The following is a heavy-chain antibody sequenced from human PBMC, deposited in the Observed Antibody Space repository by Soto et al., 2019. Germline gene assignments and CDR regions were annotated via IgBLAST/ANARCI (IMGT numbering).Heavy chain of an antibody. J-gene: IGHJ4*02. CDR1: GGSISSSSYY. V-gene: IGHV4-39*01. D-gene: IGHD6-13*01. CDR3: ARQRAAGFDY. CDR2: IYYSGST. Sequence: NPSETLSLTCTVSGGSISSSSYYWGWIRQPPGKGLEWIGSIYYSGSTYYNPSLKSRVTISVDTSKNQFSLKLSSVTAADTAVYYCARQRAAGFDYWGQGTLVTVSS.